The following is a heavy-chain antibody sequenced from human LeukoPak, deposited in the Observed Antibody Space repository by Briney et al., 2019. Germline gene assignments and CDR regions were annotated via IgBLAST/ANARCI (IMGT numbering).Heavy chain of an antibody. CDR1: GFSVSSDY. V-gene: IGHV3-53*01. Sequence: GGSLRLSCAASGFSVSSDYMSWVRQAPGKGLEWVSVIYSGGSTFYADSVKGRFTISRDNSKNTLYLQMNSLRAGDTAVYYCARALSEVGIDYWGQGTLVTVSS. D-gene: IGHD1-26*01. CDR3: ARALSEVGIDY. J-gene: IGHJ4*02. CDR2: IYSGGST.